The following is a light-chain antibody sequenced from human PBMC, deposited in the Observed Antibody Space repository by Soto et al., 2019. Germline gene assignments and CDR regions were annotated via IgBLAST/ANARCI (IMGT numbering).Light chain of an antibody. Sequence: EIVMTQSPATLSVSPGETASLSCRASQSAGNFLAWYQQKPGQAPRLLIYYISTRATGIPARFSGSGSGTEFTLTINSLQSEDCAIYYCQQYHTWPITFGGGTKVDIK. V-gene: IGKV3D-15*01. CDR2: YIS. CDR1: QSAGNF. CDR3: QQYHTWPIT. J-gene: IGKJ4*01.